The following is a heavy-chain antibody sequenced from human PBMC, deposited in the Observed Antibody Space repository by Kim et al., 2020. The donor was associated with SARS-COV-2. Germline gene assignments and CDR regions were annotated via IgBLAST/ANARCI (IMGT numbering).Heavy chain of an antibody. CDR2: N. CDR3: VRELRGTEIDY. Sequence: NDYAVSVKSRITINPDTSKNQFSLQLNSVTPEDTAVYYCVRELRGTEIDYWGQGTLVTVSS. J-gene: IGHJ4*02. D-gene: IGHD3-16*01. V-gene: IGHV6-1*01.